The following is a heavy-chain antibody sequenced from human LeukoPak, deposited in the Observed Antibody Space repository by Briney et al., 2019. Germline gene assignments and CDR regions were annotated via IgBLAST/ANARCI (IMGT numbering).Heavy chain of an antibody. CDR3: ARVGYFTGAFDI. Sequence: GSLRLSCAASGFTFSSYDMHWVRQATGKGLEWVSAIGTAGDTYYPGSVKGRFTISRENAKNSLYLQMNSLRAGDTAVYYCARVGYFTGAFDIWGQGTMVTVSS. V-gene: IGHV3-13*01. J-gene: IGHJ3*02. CDR1: GFTFSSYD. CDR2: IGTAGDT. D-gene: IGHD2-8*01.